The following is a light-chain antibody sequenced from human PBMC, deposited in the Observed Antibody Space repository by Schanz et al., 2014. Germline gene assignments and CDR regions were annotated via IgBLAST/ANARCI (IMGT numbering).Light chain of an antibody. V-gene: IGLV2-23*01. J-gene: IGLJ1*01. CDR2: EGT. CDR3: FSYAGGTTYV. CDR1: SSDVGKYNL. Sequence: QSALTQPASVSGSPGLSITISCTGTSSDVGKYNLVSWYQQHPGKAPKLILYEGTQRPSGISNRFSASKSGNTASLTVSGLQAEDEADYYCFSYAGGTTYVFGTGTKLTVL.